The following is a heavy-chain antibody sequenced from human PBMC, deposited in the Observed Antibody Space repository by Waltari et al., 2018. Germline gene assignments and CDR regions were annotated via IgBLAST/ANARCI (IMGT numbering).Heavy chain of an antibody. Sequence: EVQLVESGGGLVQPGGSLSLSCVASGFSFSNYWLNWVRHAQGKGLEWVSRINPDGSSISHADSVRGRFTITRDNAKNTLYLQMNSLRVDDTAVYYCTRATAVSFDYWGLGTLVTVSS. CDR2: INPDGSSI. J-gene: IGHJ4*02. D-gene: IGHD6-19*01. V-gene: IGHV3-74*01. CDR1: GFSFSNYW. CDR3: TRATAVSFDY.